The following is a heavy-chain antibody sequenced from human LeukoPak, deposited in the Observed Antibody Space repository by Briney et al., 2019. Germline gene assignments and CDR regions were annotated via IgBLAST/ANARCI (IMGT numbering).Heavy chain of an antibody. CDR2: IWFDGNNK. CDR1: GFIFSSYG. J-gene: IGHJ5*02. CDR3: ARVATGSYDWFDP. D-gene: IGHD3-10*01. Sequence: GGSLRLSCAASGFIFSSYGINWVRQAPGKGLEWVAVIWFDGNNKYYADSVKGRFTISRDNSKNTLYLQMNSLRAEDTAVYFCARVATGSYDWFDPWGQGTLVTVSS. V-gene: IGHV3-33*01.